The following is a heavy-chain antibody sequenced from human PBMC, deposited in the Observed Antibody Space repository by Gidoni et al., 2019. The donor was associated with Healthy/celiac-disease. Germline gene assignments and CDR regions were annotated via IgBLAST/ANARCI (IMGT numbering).Heavy chain of an antibody. D-gene: IGHD6-13*01. Sequence: QVHLQQWGAGLLKLSETLSLTCAVYVGSFSGDYWSWMRQPPGKGLEWIGEINHSRSTNCNPSLKSRVTISVDTSKNQISLRLSSVTAADTAVYYCARGRVRWYYWGQGTLVTVSS. CDR3: ARGRVRWYY. CDR1: VGSFSGDY. V-gene: IGHV4-34*01. J-gene: IGHJ4*02. CDR2: INHSRST.